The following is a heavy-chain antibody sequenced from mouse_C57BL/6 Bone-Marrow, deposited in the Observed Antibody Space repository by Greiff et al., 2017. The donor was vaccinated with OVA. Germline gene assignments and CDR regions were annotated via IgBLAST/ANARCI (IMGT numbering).Heavy chain of an antibody. Sequence: VQLQQSGAELVRPGASVKLSCTASGFNIKDDYMHWVKERPEQGLEWIGWIDPENGDTEYASKFQGKATITADTTSKTVSLQLSSLTSEDTAVYYCTTYRYWGQGTTLTVSS. CDR2: IDPENGDT. J-gene: IGHJ2*01. V-gene: IGHV14-4*01. CDR3: TTYRY. CDR1: GFNIKDDY.